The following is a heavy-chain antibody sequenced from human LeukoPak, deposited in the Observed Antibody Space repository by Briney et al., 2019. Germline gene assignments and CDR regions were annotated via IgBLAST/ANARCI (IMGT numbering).Heavy chain of an antibody. CDR2: ISFDGINK. CDR3: TRVGSPPRSDY. CDR1: GFSFSTYT. J-gene: IGHJ4*02. V-gene: IGHV3-30*04. D-gene: IGHD6-13*01. Sequence: GGSLRLSCAASGFSFSTYTIHWVRQAPGKGLEWVAVISFDGINKYYTESVKGRFTISRDNSEDTLWLQMNSLRAEDTAMYYCTRVGSPPRSDYWGQGTLVTVSS.